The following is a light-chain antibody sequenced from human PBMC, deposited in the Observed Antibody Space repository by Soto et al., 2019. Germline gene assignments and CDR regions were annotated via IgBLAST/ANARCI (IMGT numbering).Light chain of an antibody. CDR1: QSVNSN. V-gene: IGKV3-15*01. Sequence: YTSTLSVASGERVIVFWRASQSVNSNLAWYQQKPGQTPRLLISGASTRATGIPVRFSGSGSGTEFTLTISSLQSEDFAVYYCQQYHNWPLITFGQGTRLEIK. J-gene: IGKJ5*01. CDR2: GAS. CDR3: QQYHNWPLIT.